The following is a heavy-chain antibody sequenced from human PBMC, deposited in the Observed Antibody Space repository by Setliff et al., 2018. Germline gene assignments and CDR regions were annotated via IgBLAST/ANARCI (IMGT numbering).Heavy chain of an antibody. D-gene: IGHD2-15*01. CDR1: GDSLNGYY. CDR3: ARGVAPRGPAD. CDR2: IYTGGST. V-gene: IGHV4-4*08. J-gene: IGHJ4*02. Sequence: PSETLSLTCIVSGDSLNGYYWSWIRQPPGKTLEWIGYIYTGGSTNYNPSLKSRVTISVDTSKNQFSLKRSSVTAAETAVYYCARGVAPRGPADWGQGTLVTVSS.